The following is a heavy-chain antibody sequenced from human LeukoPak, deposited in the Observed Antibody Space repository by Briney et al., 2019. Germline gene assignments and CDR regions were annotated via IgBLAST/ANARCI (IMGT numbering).Heavy chain of an antibody. CDR1: GDSMSGYY. V-gene: IGHV4-59*08. Sequence: SETLSLTCFVSGDSMSGYYWSWIRQPPGRGLEWIGYIYYSGSTNYNPSLKSRVTISVDTSKNQFSLKLSSVTAADTAVYYCARHSHGITMVRGVIPYYFDYWGQGTLVTVSS. CDR3: ARHSHGITMVRGVIPYYFDY. J-gene: IGHJ4*02. D-gene: IGHD3-10*01. CDR2: IYYSGST.